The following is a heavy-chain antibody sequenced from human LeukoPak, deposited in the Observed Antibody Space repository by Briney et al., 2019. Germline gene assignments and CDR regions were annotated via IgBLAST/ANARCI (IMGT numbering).Heavy chain of an antibody. CDR2: IIPIFGTE. CDR3: ARVAAAGKNWFDP. V-gene: IGHV1-69*05. D-gene: IGHD6-13*01. CDR1: GGTFSSYA. J-gene: IGHJ5*02. Sequence: SANVSYKASGGTFSSYAISCVRQSPGQGREGMKGIIPIFGTENYAQKFQRRVTINTDEYTSTAYLELSSLRSEDTAVYYCARVAAAGKNWFDPWGQGTLVTVSS.